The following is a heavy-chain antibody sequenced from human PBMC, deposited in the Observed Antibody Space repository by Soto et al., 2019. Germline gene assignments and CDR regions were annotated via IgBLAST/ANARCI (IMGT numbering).Heavy chain of an antibody. CDR1: GGSIRSSNYY. D-gene: IGHD3-10*01. CDR2: IYYSGST. J-gene: IGHJ4*02. V-gene: IGHV4-39*07. Sequence: PSETLSLTCTVSGGSIRSSNYYWGWIRQPPGKGLGWIGSIYYSGSTYYNPSLKSRVTISVDTSKNQFSLKLSSVTAADTAVYYCARAPRGNYGYPSYFDYWGQGTLVTVPS. CDR3: ARAPRGNYGYPSYFDY.